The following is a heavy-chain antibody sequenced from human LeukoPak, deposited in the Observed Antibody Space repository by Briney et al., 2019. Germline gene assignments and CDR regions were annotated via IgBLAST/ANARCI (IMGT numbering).Heavy chain of an antibody. CDR1: GFTFRKYW. Sequence: GVSLRLSCSASGFTFRKYWMSWVRQAPGNGREWVANINRDGSESYYADSGKGRVTMSRDNGKNSLDLQMNSLRAEDTAVYYCARRELPGWSVLSDFWGQGTLVTV. V-gene: IGHV3-7*04. J-gene: IGHJ4*02. CDR2: INRDGSES. D-gene: IGHD2-15*01. CDR3: ARRELPGWSVLSDF.